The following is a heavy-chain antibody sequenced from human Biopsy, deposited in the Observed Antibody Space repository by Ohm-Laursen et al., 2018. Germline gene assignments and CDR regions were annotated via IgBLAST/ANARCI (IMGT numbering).Heavy chain of an antibody. Sequence: SDTLSLTCPVSGGSISNNNYYWGWIRQPPGKGLEWIGSIFYRESTHYKPSLKSRVNISVDTSKNQFSLKLNSVTAADTAVYYCARDYDTSGYYYVSWGQGTLVTVSS. J-gene: IGHJ5*02. D-gene: IGHD3-22*01. CDR3: ARDYDTSGYYYVS. V-gene: IGHV4-39*01. CDR1: GGSISNNNYY. CDR2: IFYREST.